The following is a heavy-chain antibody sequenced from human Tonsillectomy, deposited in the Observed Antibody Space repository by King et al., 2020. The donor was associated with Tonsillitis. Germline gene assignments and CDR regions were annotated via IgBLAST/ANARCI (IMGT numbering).Heavy chain of an antibody. D-gene: IGHD6-13*01. V-gene: IGHV3-48*01. CDR2: ISSSSSTI. J-gene: IGHJ4*02. CDR3: ARDHGALGSCYGSESSGLYFDY. CDR1: GFTFSSYS. Sequence: VQLVESGGGLVQPGGSLRLSCAASGFTFSSYSMNWVRQAPGKGLEWVSYISSSSSTIYYAESVKGRFTISRDNAKNSLYLQMNSLRAEDTAVYYSARDHGALGSCYGSESSGLYFDYWGQGTLVTVSS.